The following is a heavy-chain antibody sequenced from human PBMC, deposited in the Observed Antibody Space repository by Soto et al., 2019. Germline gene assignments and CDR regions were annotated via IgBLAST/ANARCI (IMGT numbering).Heavy chain of an antibody. CDR1: GYSFTSYW. J-gene: IGHJ6*02. CDR2: IYPGDSDT. Sequence: ESLKISCKGSGYSFTSYWIGWVRQMPGKGLEWMGIIYPGDSDTRYSPSFQGQVTISADKSISTAYLQWSSLKASDTAMYYCARVIAARSYYHYGMDVWAQGTTVTVSS. CDR3: ARVIAARSYYHYGMDV. D-gene: IGHD6-6*01. V-gene: IGHV5-51*01.